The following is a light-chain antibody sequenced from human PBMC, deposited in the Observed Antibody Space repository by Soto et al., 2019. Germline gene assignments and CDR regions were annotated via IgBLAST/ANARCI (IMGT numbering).Light chain of an antibody. V-gene: IGLV2-23*01. CDR2: EGS. CDR3: SSFAANDNVV. J-gene: IGLJ3*02. Sequence: QSALTQPASVSGSPGQSITISCTGTSSDVGSYNLVSWYQQHPGKAPKLMIYEGSKRPSGVSNRFSGSKSGNTASLTISGLQAEDEADYYCSSFAANDNVVFGGGTQLTVL. CDR1: SSDVGSYNL.